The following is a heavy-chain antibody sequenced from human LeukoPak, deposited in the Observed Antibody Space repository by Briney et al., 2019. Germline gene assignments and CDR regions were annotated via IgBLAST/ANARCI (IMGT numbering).Heavy chain of an antibody. V-gene: IGHV1-8*01. CDR3: ARSSVDTAMVALVHWFDP. J-gene: IGHJ5*02. Sequence: SVKVSCKASGYTFTSYDINWVGQATGQGLEWMGWMNPNSGNTGYAQKFQGRVTMTRNTSISTAYMELSSLRSEDTAVYYCARSSVDTAMVALVHWFDPWGQGTLVTVSS. CDR2: MNPNSGNT. CDR1: GYTFTSYD. D-gene: IGHD5-18*01.